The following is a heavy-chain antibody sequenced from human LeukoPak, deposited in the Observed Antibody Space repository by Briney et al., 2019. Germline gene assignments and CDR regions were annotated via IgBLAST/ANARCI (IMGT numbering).Heavy chain of an antibody. CDR2: ISGSGGST. V-gene: IGHV3-23*01. D-gene: IGHD6-13*01. CDR1: GFTFSSYA. J-gene: IGHJ4*02. Sequence: PGGSLRLSCAASGFTFSSYAMSWVRQAPGKGLEWVSAISGSGGSTYYADSVKGRFTISRDNSKNTLYLQMNSLRAEDTAVYYCAKPERPGIAAAGAPYWGQGTLVTVSS. CDR3: AKPERPGIAAAGAPY.